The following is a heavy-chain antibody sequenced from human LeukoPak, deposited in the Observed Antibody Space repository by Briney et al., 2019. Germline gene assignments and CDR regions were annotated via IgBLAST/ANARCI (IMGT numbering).Heavy chain of an antibody. V-gene: IGHV1-46*01. CDR1: GYTFTSYY. Sequence: ASVKVSCKASGYTFTSYYMHWVRQPPGQGLEWMGIINPSGGSTSYAQKFQGRVTMTRDTSTSTVYMELSSLRSEDTAVYYCARDQRGWELLEYYYYGMDVWGQGTTVTVSS. CDR2: INPSGGST. CDR3: ARDQRGWELLEYYYYGMDV. D-gene: IGHD1-26*01. J-gene: IGHJ6*02.